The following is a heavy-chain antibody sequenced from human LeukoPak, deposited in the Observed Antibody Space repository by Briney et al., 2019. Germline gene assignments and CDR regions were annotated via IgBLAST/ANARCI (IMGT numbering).Heavy chain of an antibody. CDR3: ARDRHGITGTEWFDP. CDR1: GFTFGDYG. Sequence: PGGSLRLSCEGSGFTFGDYGMSWVRQAPGKGPEWVAGISWNSDSTGYPDSVKGRFTISRDNAKNSLFLQMDSLRVEDTAFYYCARDRHGITGTEWFDPWGQGILVTVSS. D-gene: IGHD1-20*01. CDR2: ISWNSDST. J-gene: IGHJ5*02. V-gene: IGHV3-20*04.